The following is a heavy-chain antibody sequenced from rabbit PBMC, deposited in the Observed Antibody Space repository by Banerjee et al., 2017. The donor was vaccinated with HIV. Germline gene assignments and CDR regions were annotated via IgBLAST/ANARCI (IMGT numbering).Heavy chain of an antibody. Sequence: QSLEESGGDLVKPGASLTLTCTASGFSFSSSYNMCWVRQAPGKGLEWIVCIAPDSVLNSYYANWAKGRFTISKTSSTTVTLQVTSLTAADTATYFCARDVDAGYVGVGYALWGPGTLVTVS. V-gene: IGHV1S40*01. CDR2: IAPDSVLNS. CDR1: GFSFSSSYN. D-gene: IGHD6-1*01. CDR3: ARDVDAGYVGVGYAL. J-gene: IGHJ4*01.